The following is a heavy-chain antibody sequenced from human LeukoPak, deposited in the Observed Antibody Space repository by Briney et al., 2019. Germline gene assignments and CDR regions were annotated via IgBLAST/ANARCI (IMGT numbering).Heavy chain of an antibody. V-gene: IGHV3-23*01. CDR3: ARDYAMIVVVGAFDI. CDR1: GFTFRSSA. D-gene: IGHD3-22*01. CDR2: VSGNGVNT. J-gene: IGHJ3*02. Sequence: GGSLRLSCAASGFTFRSSAMSWVRQTPGKGLEWVSTVSGNGVNTYYADSVKGRFTISRDNAKNSLYLQMNSLRAEDTAVYYCARDYAMIVVVGAFDIWGQGTMVTVSS.